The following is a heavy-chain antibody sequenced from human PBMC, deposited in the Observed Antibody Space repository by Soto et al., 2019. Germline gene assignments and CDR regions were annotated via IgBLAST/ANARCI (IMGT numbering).Heavy chain of an antibody. V-gene: IGHV4-61*08. CDR1: GGSVSSGGYY. CDR3: GLRIVPGGYFQH. J-gene: IGHJ1*01. Sequence: SSETLSLTCAVSGGSVSSGGYYWSWIRQPPGKGLEWFGYISYSGSTNYNPSLKSRVTISVDTSKNQFSLKLSSVTAADTAVYYCGLRIVPGGYFQHWGQGTLVTVSS. CDR2: ISYSGST. D-gene: IGHD2-2*01.